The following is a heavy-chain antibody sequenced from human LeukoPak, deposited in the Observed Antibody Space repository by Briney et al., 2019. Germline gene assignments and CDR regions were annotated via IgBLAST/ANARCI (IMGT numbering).Heavy chain of an antibody. CDR2: MNPNSGNT. D-gene: IGHD2-2*01. J-gene: IGHJ3*02. CDR1: GYTFTSYG. CDR3: ARGVVPAASDAFDI. V-gene: IGHV1-8*03. Sequence: ASVKVSCKASGYTFTSYGINWVRQATGQGLEWMGWMNPNSGNTGYAQKFQGRVTITRNTSISTAYMELSSLRSEDTAVYYCARGVVPAASDAFDIWGQGTMVTVSS.